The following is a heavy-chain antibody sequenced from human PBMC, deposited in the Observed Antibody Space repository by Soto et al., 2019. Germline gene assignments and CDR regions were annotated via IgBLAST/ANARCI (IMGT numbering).Heavy chain of an antibody. D-gene: IGHD3-22*01. CDR2: IRIQAYGETT. CDR3: AKGYVCSGYYENPLFDD. CDR1: GFSFGDYA. J-gene: IGHJ4*02. V-gene: IGHV3-49*03. Sequence: GGSLTLSCTASGFSFGDYAVSWFRQAPGKGLEWLGFIRIQAYGETTEYAAAVKGRFIISRDDSESIAYLQMNTLKADDTAVYFCAKGYVCSGYYENPLFDDWGQGTLVTVSS.